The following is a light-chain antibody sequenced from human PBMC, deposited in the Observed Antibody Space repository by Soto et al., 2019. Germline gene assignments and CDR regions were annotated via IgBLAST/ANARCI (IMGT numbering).Light chain of an antibody. V-gene: IGKV1-5*03. J-gene: IGKJ1*01. CDR1: QSISSW. CDR2: KAS. Sequence: DIQMTQSPSTLSASVGDRVTFTCRASQSISSWLAWYQQKPGKAPKLLIYKASNLESGVPSRFSGSGSGTEFTLTISSLQPDDYATYFCQRYDGFPWAFGQGTKVEMK. CDR3: QRYDGFPWA.